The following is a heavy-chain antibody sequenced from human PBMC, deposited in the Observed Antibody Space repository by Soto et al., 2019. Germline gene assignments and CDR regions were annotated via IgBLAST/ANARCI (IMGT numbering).Heavy chain of an antibody. CDR3: ARVATPGAVAPTDY. CDR1: GFTFSSYG. Sequence: QVQLVESGGGVVQPGRSLRLSCAASGFTFSSYGMHWVRQAPGKGLEWVAVIWYDGSNKYYADSVKGRFTISRDNSKNTLYLQMNRLGAEDTAVYYCARVATPGAVAPTDYWGQGTLVTVSS. V-gene: IGHV3-33*01. D-gene: IGHD6-19*01. J-gene: IGHJ4*02. CDR2: IWYDGSNK.